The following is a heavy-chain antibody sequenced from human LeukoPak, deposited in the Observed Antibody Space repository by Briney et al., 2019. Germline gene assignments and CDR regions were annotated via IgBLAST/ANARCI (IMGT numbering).Heavy chain of an antibody. J-gene: IGHJ4*02. CDR2: IYTSGST. Sequence: PSETLSLTCTVSGGPISSGSYYWSWIRQPAGKGLEWIGRIYTSGSTNYSPSLKSRVTISVDMSKNQLSLKLTSVTATDTALYYCARAYCSGGSCPFDYWGQGILVIVS. CDR3: ARAYCSGGSCPFDY. CDR1: GGPISSGSYY. V-gene: IGHV4-61*02. D-gene: IGHD2-15*01.